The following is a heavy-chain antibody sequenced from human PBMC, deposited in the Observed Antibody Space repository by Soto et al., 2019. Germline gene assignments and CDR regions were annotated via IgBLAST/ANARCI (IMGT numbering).Heavy chain of an antibody. D-gene: IGHD6-13*01. CDR1: GGSISSDDYY. J-gene: IGHJ6*02. Sequence: SETLSLTCTVSGGSISSDDYYWSWIRQPPGKGLEWIGYIYYSGYTFDNPSLTSRVTLSVDTSKNQFSLKLTSVTAADTAVYYCARVGAGAAAGAGYYYGMDVWGQGTTVTVSS. CDR3: ARVGAGAAAGAGYYYGMDV. CDR2: IYYSGYT. V-gene: IGHV4-30-4*01.